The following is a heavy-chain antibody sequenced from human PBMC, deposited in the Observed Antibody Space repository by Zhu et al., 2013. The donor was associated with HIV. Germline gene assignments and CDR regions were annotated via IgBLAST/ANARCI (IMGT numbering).Heavy chain of an antibody. Sequence: QVQLVQSGAEVKKLGASLKVSCKASGYTFTGYYIHWVRQAPGQGLEWMGWMNPHSGHSGYAQKFQGRGTMTMNTSISTVYMELSSLRSEDTAVYYCARGRSSSSLHNYGMDVWGQGTAITVTS. J-gene: IGHJ6*02. D-gene: IGHD6-13*01. V-gene: IGHV1-8*02. CDR3: ARGRSSSSLHNYGMDV. CDR2: MNPHSGHS. CDR1: GYTFTGYY.